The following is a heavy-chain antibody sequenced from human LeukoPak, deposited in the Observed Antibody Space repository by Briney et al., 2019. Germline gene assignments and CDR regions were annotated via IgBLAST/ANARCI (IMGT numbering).Heavy chain of an antibody. D-gene: IGHD2-15*01. CDR2: ITGGSNTI. CDR3: ARDRMGGSFDY. V-gene: IGHV3-48*01. CDR1: GLSFDICG. J-gene: IGHJ4*02. Sequence: PGGSLRLSCAASGLSFDICGMNWVRQAPGKGLEWVSFITGGSNTIYYADSVKGRFTISRDNARNSLYLQMNSLRVDDTAVYYCARDRMGGSFDYWGQGTLVTVSS.